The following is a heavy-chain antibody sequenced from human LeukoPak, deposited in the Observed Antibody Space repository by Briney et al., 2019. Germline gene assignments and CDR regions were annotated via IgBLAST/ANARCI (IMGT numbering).Heavy chain of an antibody. CDR1: SGSNSSYY. Sequence: SESLSLPRAVCSGSNSSYYWRWIRQPRGKGLVWSGDNYYSGSNNYNPSLKSRVTISVDTSKNQFSLKLSSVTAADTAVYYCARDHYIDGTQYYYYYMDVWGKGTTVTVSS. J-gene: IGHJ6*03. D-gene: IGHD1-1*01. CDR2: NYYSGSN. CDR3: ARDHYIDGTQYYYYYMDV. V-gene: IGHV4-59*01.